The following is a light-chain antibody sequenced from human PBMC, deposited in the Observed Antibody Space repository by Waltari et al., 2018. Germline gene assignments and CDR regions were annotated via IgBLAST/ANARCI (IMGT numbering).Light chain of an antibody. CDR3: QQYYTTPYT. V-gene: IGKV4-1*01. CDR1: QSVLYSSTNKNY. Sequence: DIVMTQSPDSLAMSLGERATISCKSSQSVLYSSTNKNYLAWYQQKQGQPPKLLIYWSSTRESWVPDRFSGSGSGTDFTLTVSSLQAEDVAVYYCQQYYTTPYTFGQGTKLEIK. J-gene: IGKJ2*01. CDR2: WSS.